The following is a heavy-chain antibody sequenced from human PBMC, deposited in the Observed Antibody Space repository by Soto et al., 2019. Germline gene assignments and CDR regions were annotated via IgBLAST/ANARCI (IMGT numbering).Heavy chain of an antibody. CDR1: GGSISSGDYY. CDR3: ARVRVTIFGVVPNWFDP. Sequence: QVQLQESGPGLVKPSQTLSLTCTVSGGSISSGDYYWSWIRQPPGKGMEWIGYIYYSGSTYYNPSLKSRVTISVDPSKNRFSLKLSSVTAADTAVYYCARVRVTIFGVVPNWFDPWGQGTLVTVSS. CDR2: IYYSGST. D-gene: IGHD3-3*01. J-gene: IGHJ5*02. V-gene: IGHV4-30-4*01.